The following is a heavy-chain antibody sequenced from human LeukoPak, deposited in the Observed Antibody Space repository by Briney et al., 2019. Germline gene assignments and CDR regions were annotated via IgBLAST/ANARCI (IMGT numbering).Heavy chain of an antibody. Sequence: KTRGSLRLSCAASGFTFSSYEMNWVRQPPGKGLEWIGEINHSGSTNYNPSLKSRVTISVDTSKNQFSLKLSSVTAADTAVYYCARGMAFVDWGQGTLVTVSS. CDR2: INHSGST. CDR3: ARGMAFVD. D-gene: IGHD2-21*01. CDR1: GFTFSSYE. V-gene: IGHV4-34*01. J-gene: IGHJ4*02.